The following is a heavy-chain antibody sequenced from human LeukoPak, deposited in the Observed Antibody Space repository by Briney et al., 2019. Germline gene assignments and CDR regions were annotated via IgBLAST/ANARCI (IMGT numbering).Heavy chain of an antibody. CDR3: AREGCSSTSCYWEDAFDI. V-gene: IGHV3-21*01. J-gene: IGHJ3*02. D-gene: IGHD2-2*01. CDR1: GFTFSSYS. CDR2: ISSSSSYI. Sequence: GGSLRLSCAASGFTFSSYSMNWVRQAPGKGLEWVSSISSSSSYIYYADSVKGRFTISRDNAKNSLYLQMNGLRAEDTAVYYCAREGCSSTSCYWEDAFDIWGQGTMVTVSS.